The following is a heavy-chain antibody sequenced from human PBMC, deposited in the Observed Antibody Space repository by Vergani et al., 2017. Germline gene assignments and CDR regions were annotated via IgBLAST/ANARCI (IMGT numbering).Heavy chain of an antibody. D-gene: IGHD3-22*01. Sequence: QVQLQESGPGLVKPSETLSLTCTVSGGSISTYYWSWIRQPPGKGLEWIGYIYYSGSTNYKPSLKSRVTISVDTSKNQFSLKLGSVTAADTAVYYCASLSYYDSSGYYLRDYWGQGTLVTVSS. V-gene: IGHV4-59*01. CDR1: GGSISTYY. J-gene: IGHJ4*02. CDR3: ASLSYYDSSGYYLRDY. CDR2: IYYSGST.